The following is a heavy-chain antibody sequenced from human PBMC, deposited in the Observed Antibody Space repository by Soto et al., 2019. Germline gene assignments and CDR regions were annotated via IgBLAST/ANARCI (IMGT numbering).Heavy chain of an antibody. Sequence: SETLSLTCTVSGGSISSSSYYWGWIRQPPGKGLEWIGNVYYGGSTYYNPSLKSRVTISVETSKSQFSLKLSSVTAADTAVYYCAGGDYYHSSGYYFYYYTMAXWGQGTTVTVSS. CDR1: GGSISSSSYY. D-gene: IGHD3-22*01. V-gene: IGHV4-39*01. CDR3: AGGDYYHSSGYYFYYYTMAX. J-gene: IGHJ6*02. CDR2: VYYGGST.